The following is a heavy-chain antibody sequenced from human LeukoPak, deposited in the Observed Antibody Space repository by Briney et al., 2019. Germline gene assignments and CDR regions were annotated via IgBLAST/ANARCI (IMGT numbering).Heavy chain of an antibody. CDR1: GGSFSGYY. D-gene: IGHD5-18*01. J-gene: IGHJ4*02. CDR3: ARGGGYSYGYGGTFDY. CDR2: INHSGST. V-gene: IGHV4-34*01. Sequence: SETLSLTCAVYGGSFSGYYWSWIRQPPGKGQEWIGEINHSGSTNYNPSLKSRVTISVDTSKNQFSLKLSSVTAADTAVYYCARGGGYSYGYGGTFDYWGQGTLVTVSS.